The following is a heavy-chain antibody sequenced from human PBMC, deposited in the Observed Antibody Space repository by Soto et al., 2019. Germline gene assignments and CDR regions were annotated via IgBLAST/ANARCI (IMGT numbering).Heavy chain of an antibody. CDR1: GYTFTRDQ. CDR2: IDPSGGKT. D-gene: IGHD5-18*01. CDR3: ARVMRSLLSITALDT. Sequence: GASVKVSGKASGYTFTRDQIHWVRQAPGQGLEWMGMIDPSGGKTNYAQKFQGRVTTTRDTSTSTVYMALSSLRSEDTAIYFCARVMRSLLSITALDTWGQGTLVTVSS. J-gene: IGHJ5*02. V-gene: IGHV1-46*01.